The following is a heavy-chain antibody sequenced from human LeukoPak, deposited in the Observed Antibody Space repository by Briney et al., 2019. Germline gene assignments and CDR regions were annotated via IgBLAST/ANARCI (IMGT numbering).Heavy chain of an antibody. J-gene: IGHJ5*02. Sequence: KPSQTLSLTCTVSGGSISSNSYYWSWIRQPAGKGLEWIGRIYTSGSINYNPSLKSRVTISVDTSKNQFSLKLSSVTAADTAVYYCARDARRGWFDPWGQGTLVTVSS. V-gene: IGHV4-61*02. CDR1: GGSISSNSYY. CDR3: ARDARRGWFDP. D-gene: IGHD3-10*01. CDR2: IYTSGSI.